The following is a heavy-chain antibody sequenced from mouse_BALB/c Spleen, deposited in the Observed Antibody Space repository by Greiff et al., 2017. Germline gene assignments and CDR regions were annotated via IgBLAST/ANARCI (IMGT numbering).Heavy chain of an antibody. CDR3: ARGGYLGAMDY. D-gene: IGHD5-1*01. Sequence: EVMLVESGGDLVKPGGSLKLSCAASGFTFSSYGMSWVRQTPDKRLEWVATISSGGSYTYYPDSVKGRFTISRDNAKNTLYLQMSSLKSEDTAMYYCARGGYLGAMDYWGQGTSVTVSS. J-gene: IGHJ4*01. V-gene: IGHV5-6*02. CDR2: ISSGGSYT. CDR1: GFTFSSYG.